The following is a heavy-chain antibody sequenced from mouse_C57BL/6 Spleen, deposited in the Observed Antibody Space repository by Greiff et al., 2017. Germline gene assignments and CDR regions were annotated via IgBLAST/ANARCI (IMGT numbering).Heavy chain of an antibody. J-gene: IGHJ3*01. Sequence: EVQLQESGAELVKPGASVKLSCTASGFNIKDYYMHWVKQRTEQGLEWIGRIDPEDGETKYATKFQGKATITADTSSNTAYLQLSSLTSEDTAVYYCARTYSNYETWFAYWGQGTLVTVSA. CDR1: GFNIKDYY. CDR3: ARTYSNYETWFAY. D-gene: IGHD2-5*01. CDR2: IDPEDGET. V-gene: IGHV14-2*01.